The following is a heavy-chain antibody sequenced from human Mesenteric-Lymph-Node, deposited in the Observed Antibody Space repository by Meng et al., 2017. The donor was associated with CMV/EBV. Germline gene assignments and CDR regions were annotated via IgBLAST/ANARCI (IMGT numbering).Heavy chain of an antibody. CDR1: GFTFSNYA. D-gene: IGHD2-2*01. V-gene: IGHV3-30*04. Sequence: LSLTCAASGFTFSNYAMHWVRQAPGKGLEWVAVISYDGSNKYYTDSVKGRFTISRDNSKNTLYMQMNSLRAEDTAVYYCARVDSAVVPAAPDYWGQGTLVTVSS. J-gene: IGHJ4*02. CDR3: ARVDSAVVPAAPDY. CDR2: ISYDGSNK.